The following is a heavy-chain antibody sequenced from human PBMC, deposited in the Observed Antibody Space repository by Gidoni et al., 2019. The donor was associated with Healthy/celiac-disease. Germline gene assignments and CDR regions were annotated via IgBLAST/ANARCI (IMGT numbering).Heavy chain of an antibody. CDR3: ARVPYDYVWGSYPDAYYFDY. CDR1: GGSISSGPYP. V-gene: IGHV4-30-4*01. CDR2: IYYSGST. D-gene: IGHD3-16*02. Sequence: QAQLQESGPGLVKPSQTLSLTCTFSGGSISSGPYPWSWLRQPPGKGLEWIGYIYYSGSTYYNPSLKSRVTISVDTSKNQFSLKLSSVTAADTAVYYCARVPYDYVWGSYPDAYYFDYWGQGTLVTVSS. J-gene: IGHJ4*02.